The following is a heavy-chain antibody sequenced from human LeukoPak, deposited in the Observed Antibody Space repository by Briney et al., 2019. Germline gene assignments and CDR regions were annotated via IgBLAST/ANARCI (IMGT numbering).Heavy chain of an antibody. D-gene: IGHD6-13*01. Sequence: GGSLRLSCAASGFTFCSYSMNWVRQAPGKGLEWVSSISSSSSYIYYADSVKGRFTISRDNAKNSLYLQMNSLRAEDTAVYYCARELIAAAGSPFDYWGQGTLVTVSS. J-gene: IGHJ4*02. CDR1: GFTFCSYS. CDR2: ISSSSSYI. V-gene: IGHV3-21*01. CDR3: ARELIAAAGSPFDY.